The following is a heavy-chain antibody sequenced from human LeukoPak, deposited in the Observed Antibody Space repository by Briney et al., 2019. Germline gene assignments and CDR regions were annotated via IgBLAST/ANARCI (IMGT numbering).Heavy chain of an antibody. CDR1: GYTFTAYY. Sequence: ASVKVSCKASGYTFTAYYIHWVRQAPGQRLEWMGWISPYTGGTNYAQKFQGRVTITRDTSSNTVYMDLNRLTSDDTALYYCARDHNSENWGSLGKWGQGTLVTVSS. V-gene: IGHV1-2*02. CDR3: ARDHNSENWGSLGK. D-gene: IGHD7-27*01. J-gene: IGHJ4*02. CDR2: ISPYTGGT.